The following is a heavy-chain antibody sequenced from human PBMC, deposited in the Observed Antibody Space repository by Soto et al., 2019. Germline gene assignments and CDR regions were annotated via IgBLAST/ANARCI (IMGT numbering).Heavy chain of an antibody. CDR1: EFTCSSDA. CDR3: AKERGYGANTYYFDH. J-gene: IGHJ4*02. V-gene: IGHV3-64*04. CDR2: ISSNGGST. D-gene: IGHD4-17*01. Sequence: VALRLSCSASEFTCSSDAMHWVRQAPGKGLEYVSAISSNGGSTYYADSVKGRFTLSRDNSKNMLYLQMNSLRAEDTAIYFCAKERGYGANTYYFDHWGQGTLVTGSS.